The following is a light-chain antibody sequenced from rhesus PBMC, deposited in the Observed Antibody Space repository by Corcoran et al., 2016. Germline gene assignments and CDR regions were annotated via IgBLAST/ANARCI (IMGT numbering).Light chain of an antibody. CDR2: SAS. CDR1: QDIYKD. Sequence: DIQMTQSPSSLSASVGDRVTVSCRASQDIYKDLNWFQQKPGKAPTLLILSASRLRTGVSSRFSSAGDGTDFTLPISSLQPEDVATYYCQQDSTPPFTFGPGTKLDIK. CDR3: QQDSTPPFT. J-gene: IGKJ3*01. V-gene: IGKV1-94*01.